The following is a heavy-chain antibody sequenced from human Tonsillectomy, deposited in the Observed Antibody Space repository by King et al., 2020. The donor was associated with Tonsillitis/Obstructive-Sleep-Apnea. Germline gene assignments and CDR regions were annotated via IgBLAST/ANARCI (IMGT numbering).Heavy chain of an antibody. CDR2: ISYDGSNK. CDR3: ARDARYSSSSDAFDI. J-gene: IGHJ3*02. CDR1: GFTFSSYA. Sequence: VQLVESGGGVVQPGRSLRLSCAASGFTFSSYAMHWVRQAPGKGLEWVAVISYDGSNKYYADSVKGRFTISRDNSKNTLYLQMNSLRAGDTAVYYCARDARYSSSSDAFDIWGQGTMVTVSS. D-gene: IGHD6-6*01. V-gene: IGHV3-30*01.